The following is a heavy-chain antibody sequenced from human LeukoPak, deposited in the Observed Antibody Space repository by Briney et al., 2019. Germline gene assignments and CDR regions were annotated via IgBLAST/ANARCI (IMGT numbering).Heavy chain of an antibody. J-gene: IGHJ3*02. D-gene: IGHD2-2*01. CDR3: AVVPAAPLDAFDI. CDR2: ISYDGSNK. V-gene: IGHV3-30*04. CDR1: GFTFSSYA. Sequence: GGSLRLSCAASGFTFSSYAMHWVRQAPGKGLEWVAVISYDGSNKYYADSVKGRFTISRDNSKNTLYLQMNSLRAEDTAVYYCAVVPAAPLDAFDIWGQGTMVTVSS.